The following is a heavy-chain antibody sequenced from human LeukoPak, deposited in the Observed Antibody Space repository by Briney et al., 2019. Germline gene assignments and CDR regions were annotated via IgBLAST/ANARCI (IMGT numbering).Heavy chain of an antibody. CDR1: GYTFTSYY. CDR2: INPSGGST. D-gene: IGHD3-10*01. CDR3: ARDPGYGSGSYYRSYYGMDV. Sequence: ASVKVSCKASGYTFTSYYMHWVRQAPGQGLGWMGIINPSGGSTSYAQKFQGRVTMTRDTSTSTVYMELSSLRSEDTAVYYCARDPGYGSGSYYRSYYGMDVWGKGTTVTVSS. J-gene: IGHJ6*04. V-gene: IGHV1-46*01.